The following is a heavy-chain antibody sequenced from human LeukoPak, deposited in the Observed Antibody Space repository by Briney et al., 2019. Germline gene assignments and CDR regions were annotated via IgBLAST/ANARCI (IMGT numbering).Heavy chain of an antibody. D-gene: IGHD3-3*01. V-gene: IGHV4-34*01. CDR2: INHSGST. J-gene: IGHJ4*02. CDR1: GWSFSGYY. Sequence: PSETLSLTCAVYGWSFSGYYWSWIRQPPGKGLEWIGEINHSGSTNYNPSLKSRVTISVDTSKNQFSLKLSSVTAADTAVYYCARGLTYYDFWSGYPRDKYYFDYWGQGTLVTVSS. CDR3: ARGLTYYDFWSGYPRDKYYFDY.